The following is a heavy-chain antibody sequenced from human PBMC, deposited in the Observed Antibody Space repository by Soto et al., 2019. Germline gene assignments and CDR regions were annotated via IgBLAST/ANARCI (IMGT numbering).Heavy chain of an antibody. J-gene: IGHJ2*01. D-gene: IGHD2-21*01. Sequence: EVQLLESGGGLVQPGGSLSLSCEASGFTFGTYAMSWVRQAPGKGLDWVSGITGTGAHTYYTDSVKGRFTISRDNSKKTLYLQLNSLGADDTAVYYCAKGNGGGYFDLWGRGSLVTVSS. V-gene: IGHV3-23*01. CDR2: ITGTGAHT. CDR1: GFTFGTYA. CDR3: AKGNGGGYFDL.